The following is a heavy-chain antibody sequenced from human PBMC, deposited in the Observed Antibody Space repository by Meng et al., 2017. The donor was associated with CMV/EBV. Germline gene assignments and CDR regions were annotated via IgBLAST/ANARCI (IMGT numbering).Heavy chain of an antibody. D-gene: IGHD3-16*01. CDR3: ARVTMGIRLGDTSGLDY. Sequence: ESLKISCAASGFTFSSYSMNWVRQAPGKGLEWVSYISSSSSTIYYADSVKGRFTISRDNAKNSLYLQMNSLRAEDTAVYYCARVTMGIRLGDTSGLDYWGQGTLVTVSS. CDR2: ISSSSSTI. V-gene: IGHV3-48*04. CDR1: GFTFSSYS. J-gene: IGHJ4*02.